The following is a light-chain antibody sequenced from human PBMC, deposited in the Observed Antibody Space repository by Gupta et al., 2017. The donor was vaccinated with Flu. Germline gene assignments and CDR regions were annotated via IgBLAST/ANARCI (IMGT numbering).Light chain of an antibody. CDR2: SNH. Sequence: VTLSCTGSNSNIGAGYDVHWYQQLPGAAPNLLIYSNHIRPSGVPDRVSGSKSGTSASLAITGLQAGDEGDYYCQSYDTSRSGSVFGGGTTLTVL. CDR3: QSYDTSRSGSV. J-gene: IGLJ3*02. V-gene: IGLV1-40*01. CDR1: NSNIGAGYD.